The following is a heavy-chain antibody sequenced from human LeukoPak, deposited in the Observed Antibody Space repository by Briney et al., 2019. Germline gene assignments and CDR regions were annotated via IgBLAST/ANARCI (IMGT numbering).Heavy chain of an antibody. Sequence: GGSLRLSCVRSGFMFRDYSMHWVRQSPGEGLECVSYISSRGSTIFYADSVKGRLTVSRDNAKNSLFLQMNGLRDEDTAMYYCARDEVYSSGWQYFNYWGQGTLVTVSS. CDR2: ISSRGSTI. CDR3: ARDEVYSSGWQYFNY. D-gene: IGHD3-22*01. CDR1: GFMFRDYS. J-gene: IGHJ4*02. V-gene: IGHV3-48*02.